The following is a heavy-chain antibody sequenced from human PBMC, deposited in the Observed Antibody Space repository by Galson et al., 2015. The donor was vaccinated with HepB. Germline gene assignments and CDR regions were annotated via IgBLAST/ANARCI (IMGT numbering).Heavy chain of an antibody. J-gene: IGHJ5*02. D-gene: IGHD1-26*01. CDR1: GYSFTSYW. V-gene: IGHV5-10-1*01. CDR3: ATQPRIVLDTDWLDP. CDR2: IDPSDSYT. Sequence: QSGAEVKKPGESLRISCKGSGYSFTSYWISWVRQMPGKGLEWMGRIDPSDSYTNYSPSFQGHVTISADKSISTAYLQWSSLKASDTAMYYCATQPRIVLDTDWLDPWGQGTLVTVSS.